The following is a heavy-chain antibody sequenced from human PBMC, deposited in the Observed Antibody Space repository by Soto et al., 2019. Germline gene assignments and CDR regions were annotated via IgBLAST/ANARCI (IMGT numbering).Heavy chain of an antibody. CDR3: ARVGMVVVPAATYYSDY. CDR1: GGSISSGGYY. D-gene: IGHD2-2*01. J-gene: IGHJ4*02. Sequence: PSETLSLTCTVSGGSISSGGYYWSWILHHPGKGLEWIGYIDYSGSTYYNPSLKSRVTISVDTSKNHFSMRLSSVTAADTAVYYCARVGMVVVPAATYYSDYWGQGTMLTVST. CDR2: IDYSGST. V-gene: IGHV4-31*03.